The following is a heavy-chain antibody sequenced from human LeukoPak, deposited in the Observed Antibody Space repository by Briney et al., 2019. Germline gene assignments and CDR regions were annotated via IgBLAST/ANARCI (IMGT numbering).Heavy chain of an antibody. J-gene: IGHJ4*02. CDR3: ARGIHSSSWYQFRNAYYFDY. CDR2: IYYSGST. D-gene: IGHD6-13*01. V-gene: IGHV4-59*01. CDR1: GVSISSYY. Sequence: PSETLSLTCTVSGVSISSYYWSWIRQPPGKGLEWIGYIYYSGSTNYNPSLKSRVTISVDTSKNQFSLKLSSVTAADTAVYYCARGIHSSSWYQFRNAYYFDYWGQGTLVIVSS.